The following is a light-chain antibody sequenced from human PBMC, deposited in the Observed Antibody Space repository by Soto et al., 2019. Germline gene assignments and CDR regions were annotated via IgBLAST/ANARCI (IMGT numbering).Light chain of an antibody. J-gene: IGKJ4*01. Sequence: EIVLTQSPATLSLSPGERATLSCRASQSVSSYLAWYQQKPGQAPRLLIYDASNRATGIPARFSGSGSGTDFTLTISRLEPEDFASYNCQQRSNWPPVTFGGGTKVEIK. CDR1: QSVSSY. V-gene: IGKV3-11*01. CDR2: DAS. CDR3: QQRSNWPPVT.